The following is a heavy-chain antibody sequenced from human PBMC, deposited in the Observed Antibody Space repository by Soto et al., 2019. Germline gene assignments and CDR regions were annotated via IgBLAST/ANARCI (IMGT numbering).Heavy chain of an antibody. V-gene: IGHV1-46*01. Sequence: QVQLVQSGAEVKKPGASAKVSCKASEYSXXXYYXXXVRRAPGQGLEWMGMIDPSGDNTGYPQKFQGRVTMTSDTSTSTVYMELSXLXXXXXXXXXXXAXXXXSXPFDSWGQGTRVTVS. CDR3: XAXXXXSXPFDS. CDR1: EYSXXXYY. J-gene: IGHJ4*02. CDR2: IDPSGDNT.